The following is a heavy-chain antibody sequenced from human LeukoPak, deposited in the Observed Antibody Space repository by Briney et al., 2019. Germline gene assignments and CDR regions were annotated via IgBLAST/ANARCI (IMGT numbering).Heavy chain of an antibody. CDR2: ISSSSGYI. J-gene: IGHJ6*02. CDR1: GFTFSSYS. V-gene: IGHV3-21*01. CDR3: ARVGHSSGWYVGGSGGVDV. D-gene: IGHD6-19*01. Sequence: GGSLRLSCAASGFTFSSYSMNWVRQAPGKGLEWVSSISSSSGYIYYADSAKGRFTISRDNAKNSLYLQMNSLRAEDTAVYYCARVGHSSGWYVGGSGGVDVWGQGTTVTVSS.